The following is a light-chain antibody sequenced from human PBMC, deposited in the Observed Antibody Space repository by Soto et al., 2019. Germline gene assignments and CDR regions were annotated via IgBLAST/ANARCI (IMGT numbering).Light chain of an antibody. CDR3: LQVHSYPWT. V-gene: IGKV1-6*01. CDR1: QDIGND. J-gene: IGKJ1*01. Sequence: AIQVTQSPSSLSASVGDRVTITCRATQDIGNDLGWFQQKPGKAPTLLIYAASTIQNGVPSRFSGDGSGTDFTLTISSLQPEDFATYYCLQVHSYPWTFGQGTQVEIK. CDR2: AAS.